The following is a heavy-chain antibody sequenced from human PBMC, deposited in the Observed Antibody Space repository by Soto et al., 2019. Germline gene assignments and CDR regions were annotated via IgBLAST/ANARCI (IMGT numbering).Heavy chain of an antibody. V-gene: IGHV3-30*18. CDR3: AKDAPYYDFWSGYSYYYYGMDV. Sequence: PGGSLRLSCSASGFTFSSYGMHWVRQAPGKGLEWVAVISYDGSNKYYADSVKGRFTISRDNSKNTLYLQMNSLRAEDTAVYYCAKDAPYYDFWSGYSYYYYGMDVWGQGTTVTVSS. D-gene: IGHD3-3*01. J-gene: IGHJ6*02. CDR2: ISYDGSNK. CDR1: GFTFSSYG.